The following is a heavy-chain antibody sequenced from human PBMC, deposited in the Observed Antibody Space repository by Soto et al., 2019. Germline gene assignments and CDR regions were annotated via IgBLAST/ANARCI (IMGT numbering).Heavy chain of an antibody. D-gene: IGHD3-10*01. CDR2: VNGDGSEK. V-gene: IGHV3-7*03. J-gene: IGHJ4*02. CDR1: GFTFSSYY. Sequence: EVQLVESGGGLVQPGGSLRLSCAASGFTFSSYYMSWVRQAQGKGLEWVANVNGDGSEKYYVDSVKGRFTVSRDNAKNSLYLQMSSLRAEDSAIYYCARGSKDSYPGSRIFDFWGRGTLVTVSS. CDR3: ARGSKDSYPGSRIFDF.